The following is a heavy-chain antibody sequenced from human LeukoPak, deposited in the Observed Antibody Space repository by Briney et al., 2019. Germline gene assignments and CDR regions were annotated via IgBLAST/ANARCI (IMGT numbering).Heavy chain of an antibody. D-gene: IGHD6-13*01. Sequence: GGSLRLSCAASGLTFSSYGMHWVRQAPGKGLEWVAVIWSDGSNKYYADSVKGRFTISRDNSKNTLYLQMNSVRAEDTAVYYCASAAGPFDNWSQGTLVTVSS. CDR1: GLTFSSYG. J-gene: IGHJ4*02. CDR3: ASAAGPFDN. CDR2: IWSDGSNK. V-gene: IGHV3-33*01.